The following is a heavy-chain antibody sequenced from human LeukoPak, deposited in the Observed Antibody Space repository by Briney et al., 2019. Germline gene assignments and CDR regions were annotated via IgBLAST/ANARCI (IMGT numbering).Heavy chain of an antibody. CDR3: ARKMATNFFDF. CDR2: IYPGDSDT. J-gene: IGHJ4*02. V-gene: IGHV5-51*01. CDR1: GYSFTSNW. Sequence: GESLKISCKGSGYSFTSNWIGWVRQMPGKGLEWMGIIYPGDSDTRYSPSFQGQVTISADKSISTAYLQWGSLKASDTAVYYCARKMATNFFDFWGQGTLVTVSS. D-gene: IGHD5-24*01.